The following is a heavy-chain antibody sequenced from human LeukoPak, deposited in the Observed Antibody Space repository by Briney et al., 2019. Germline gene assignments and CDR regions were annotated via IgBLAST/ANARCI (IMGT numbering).Heavy chain of an antibody. Sequence: ASVKVSYKASGYTFTDYYMHWVRQAPGQGLEWMGWINPNSGGTNYAQKFQGRVTMTRDTSISTAYMELSRLRSDDTAVYYCARDYDILTGYTYWGQGTLVTVSS. CDR1: GYTFTDYY. D-gene: IGHD3-9*01. V-gene: IGHV1-2*02. CDR3: ARDYDILTGYTY. J-gene: IGHJ4*02. CDR2: INPNSGGT.